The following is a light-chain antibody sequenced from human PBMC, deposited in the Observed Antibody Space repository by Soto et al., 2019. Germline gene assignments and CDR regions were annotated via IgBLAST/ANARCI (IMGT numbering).Light chain of an antibody. V-gene: IGLV2-8*01. CDR1: SSDIGAYNY. CDR2: EVT. J-gene: IGLJ2*01. Sequence: QSALTQPPSASGSPGQSITISCAGTSSDIGAYNYVSWYQQHPGKAPKLIIYEVTRRPSGVPARFSGSKSGNTASLTVSGLQAEDESDYYCSSYSGSNTVLFGGGTKL. CDR3: SSYSGSNTVL.